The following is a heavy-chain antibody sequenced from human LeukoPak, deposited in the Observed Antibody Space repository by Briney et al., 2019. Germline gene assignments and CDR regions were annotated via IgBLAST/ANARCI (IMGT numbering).Heavy chain of an antibody. J-gene: IGHJ4*02. Sequence: PGRPLRLSCAASGFIFSSYGMHWVRQAPGKGLEWVARIWHDGSNDDYADSVKGRFTISRDNSKNTLYLQMNSLRAEDTAIYYCAKVTGDYYDTSGAFNYWGQGTLVTVSS. CDR3: AKVTGDYYDTSGAFNY. V-gene: IGHV3-33*06. CDR2: IWHDGSND. CDR1: GFIFSSYG. D-gene: IGHD3-22*01.